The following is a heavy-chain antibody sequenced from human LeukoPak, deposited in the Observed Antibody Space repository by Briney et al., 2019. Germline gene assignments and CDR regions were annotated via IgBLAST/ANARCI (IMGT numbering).Heavy chain of an antibody. Sequence: SETLSLTCTVSGGSISSSSYYWSWIRQPPGKGLEWIGEINHSGGTNYNPSLKSRVTISIDTSKNQFSLKLTSVIAAGTAVYYCARLRYDYVWASHRSPQGGWFDPWGQGTLVTVSS. V-gene: IGHV4-39*07. CDR1: GGSISSSSYY. CDR2: INHSGGT. D-gene: IGHD3-16*02. CDR3: ARLRYDYVWASHRSPQGGWFDP. J-gene: IGHJ5*02.